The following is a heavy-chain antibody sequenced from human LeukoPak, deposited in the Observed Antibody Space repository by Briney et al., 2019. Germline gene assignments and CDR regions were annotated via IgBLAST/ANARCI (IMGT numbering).Heavy chain of an antibody. J-gene: IGHJ6*03. CDR2: IYYSGST. CDR3: ARRTAYGDSTYYMDV. CDR1: GGSISSYY. V-gene: IGHV4-59*08. Sequence: PSETLSLTCTVSGGSISSYYWSWIRQPPGKGLEWIGYIYYSGSTNYNPSLKSRVTISVDTSKNQFSLRLNSVTAADTAVYYCARRTAYGDSTYYMDVWGKGTTVTISS. D-gene: IGHD4-17*01.